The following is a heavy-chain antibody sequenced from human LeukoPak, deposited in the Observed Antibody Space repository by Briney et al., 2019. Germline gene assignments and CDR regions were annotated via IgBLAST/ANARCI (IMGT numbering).Heavy chain of an antibody. CDR1: GGSINSGTFY. D-gene: IGHD1-26*01. Sequence: SGPTLVKPSETLSLACTVSGGSINSGTFYWGWIRQPPGKGLEWIGSMYYDGSSYYNPSLKSRVTTSVDTSKNQFSLKLTSVTAADTAVYFCARHSDSGSDDGEDYFDYWGQGTLVTVPS. CDR2: MYYDGSS. CDR3: ARHSDSGSDDGEDYFDY. V-gene: IGHV4-39*01. J-gene: IGHJ4*02.